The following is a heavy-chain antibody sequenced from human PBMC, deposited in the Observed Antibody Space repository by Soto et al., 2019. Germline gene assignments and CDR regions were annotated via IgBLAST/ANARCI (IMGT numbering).Heavy chain of an antibody. CDR1: GGTFSRNT. V-gene: IGHV1-69*13. CDR3: ARQFDSDTTGYYYAY. Sequence: ASVKVSCKASGGTFSRNTISWVRQAPGQGLEWMGGIMPIFGSANYAQKFQGRVTITADENTRTVYMELSRLRSEGTAVYYCARQFDSDTTGYYYAYWGQGTLVTVSS. D-gene: IGHD3-22*01. J-gene: IGHJ4*02. CDR2: IMPIFGSA.